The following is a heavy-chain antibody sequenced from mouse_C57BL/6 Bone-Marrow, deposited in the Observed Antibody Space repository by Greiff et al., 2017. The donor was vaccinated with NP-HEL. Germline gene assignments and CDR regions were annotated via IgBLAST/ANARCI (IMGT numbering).Heavy chain of an antibody. D-gene: IGHD2-1*01. J-gene: IGHJ2*01. Sequence: VKLVESGAELARPGASVKLSCKASGYTFTSYGISWVKQRTGQGLEWIGEIYPRSGNTYYNEKFKGKATLTADKSSSTAYMELRSLTSEDSAVYFCAREDGNLHFDYWGQGTTLTVSS. V-gene: IGHV1-81*01. CDR2: IYPRSGNT. CDR3: AREDGNLHFDY. CDR1: GYTFTSYG.